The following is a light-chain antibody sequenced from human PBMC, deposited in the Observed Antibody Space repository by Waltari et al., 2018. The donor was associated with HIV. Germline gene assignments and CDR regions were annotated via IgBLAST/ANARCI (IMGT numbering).Light chain of an antibody. Sequence: EIVMTQSPDSLPVSLGERATIHCLSSQSLLYRSDNKNYLSWFQQTPGQPPKLLIYWASTRGSGVPARFSASGSGTNFTLTISSLQAEDVATYYCQQSYKSPWTFGQGTKV. CDR1: QSLLYRSDNKNY. J-gene: IGKJ1*01. CDR2: WAS. V-gene: IGKV4-1*01. CDR3: QQSYKSPWT.